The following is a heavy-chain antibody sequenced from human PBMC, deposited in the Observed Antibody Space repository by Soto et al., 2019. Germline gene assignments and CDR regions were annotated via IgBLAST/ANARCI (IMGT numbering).Heavy chain of an antibody. CDR1: GFTFSSYA. Sequence: GGSLRLSCAASGFTFSSYAMSWVRQAPGKGLEWVSAISSSGGSTYYADSVKGRFTISRDNSKNTMYLQMNSLRAEDTAVYCCAKELTGIDYFDYWGQGTLVTVSS. D-gene: IGHD1-20*01. J-gene: IGHJ4*02. V-gene: IGHV3-23*01. CDR3: AKELTGIDYFDY. CDR2: ISSSGGST.